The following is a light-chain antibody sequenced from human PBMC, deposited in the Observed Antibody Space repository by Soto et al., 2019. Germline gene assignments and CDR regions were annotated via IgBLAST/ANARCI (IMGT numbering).Light chain of an antibody. J-gene: IGLJ1*01. CDR1: SSNVGSNT. Sequence: QSVLTQPPSASGAPGQRVTISCSGSSSNVGSNTVSWYQQFPGTAPKLLIHSNNQRPSGVPARFSGSKSGTSASLAISGLQSEDEADYYCAAWDDRLNGYVFGTGTKVTVL. CDR2: SNN. V-gene: IGLV1-44*01. CDR3: AAWDDRLNGYV.